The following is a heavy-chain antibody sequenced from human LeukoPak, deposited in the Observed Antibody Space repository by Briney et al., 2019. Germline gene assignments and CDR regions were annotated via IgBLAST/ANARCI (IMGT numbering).Heavy chain of an antibody. D-gene: IGHD1-14*01. V-gene: IGHV3-7*01. CDR3: TRDRSRAEDV. CDR1: GFTFSGHW. Sequence: GGSLTLSCPASGFTFSGHWMSWVRQAPGKGLDGVANINQGGSDKHYVGSVEGRFTISRENANNLLYLQMNSLRGEDTAVYYCTRDRSRAEDVWGQGTLVTVSS. J-gene: IGHJ4*02. CDR2: INQGGSDK.